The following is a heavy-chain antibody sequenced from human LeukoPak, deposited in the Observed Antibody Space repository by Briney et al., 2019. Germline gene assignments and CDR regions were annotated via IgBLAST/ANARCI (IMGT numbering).Heavy chain of an antibody. CDR3: ARDVGDCSSSSCYIPADW. J-gene: IGHJ4*02. CDR1: GFTFSLYP. D-gene: IGHD2-2*02. V-gene: IGHV3-30*01. CDR2: ISNGGSDK. Sequence: GGSLRLSCAASGFTFSLYPTHWVRQAPGKGLEWVAVISNGGSDKYYAESVKGRFTISRDNSKSTLYLQMNSQSAEDTAVYYCARDVGDCSSSSCYIPADWWGQGTLVTVSS.